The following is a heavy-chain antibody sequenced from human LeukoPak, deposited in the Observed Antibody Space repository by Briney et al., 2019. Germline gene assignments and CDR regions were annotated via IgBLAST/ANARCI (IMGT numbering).Heavy chain of an antibody. D-gene: IGHD3-10*01. CDR1: GGSFSGYY. V-gene: IGHV4-34*01. CDR2: INHSGST. J-gene: IGHJ6*04. CDR3: ASTLAYYYGSGSYYGMDV. Sequence: SETLSLTCAVYGGSFSGYYWSWIRQPPGKGLEWIGEINHSGSTNYNPSLTSRVTISVDTSKNQFSLKLSSVTAADTAVYYCASTLAYYYGSGSYYGMDVWGKGTTVTVSS.